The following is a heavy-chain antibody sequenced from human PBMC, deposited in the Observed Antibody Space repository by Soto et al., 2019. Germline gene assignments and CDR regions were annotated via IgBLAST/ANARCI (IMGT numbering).Heavy chain of an antibody. CDR2: ISYDGSNK. CDR3: VREPAWFYKGMDV. CDR1: GFTFSSYA. V-gene: IGHV3-30*14. D-gene: IGHD3-10*01. J-gene: IGHJ6*02. Sequence: PGGSLRLSCAASGFTFSSYAMHWVRQAPGKGLEWVAVISYDGSNKYYADSVKGRFTISRENAKNSLYLQMDSLRAGDTAVYYCVREPAWFYKGMDVWGQGTTVTVSS.